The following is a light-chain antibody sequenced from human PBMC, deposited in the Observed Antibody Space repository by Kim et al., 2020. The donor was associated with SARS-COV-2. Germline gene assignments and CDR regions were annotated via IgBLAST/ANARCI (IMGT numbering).Light chain of an antibody. Sequence: GVTHACTGSSSNSGAGYDVHWYQQLPGTAPKLLIYGNSNRPSGVPDRFSGSKSGTSASLAITGLQAEDEADYYCQSYDSSLSGSVFGGGTQLTVL. V-gene: IGLV1-40*01. CDR3: QSYDSSLSGSV. CDR1: SSNSGAGYD. J-gene: IGLJ3*02. CDR2: GNS.